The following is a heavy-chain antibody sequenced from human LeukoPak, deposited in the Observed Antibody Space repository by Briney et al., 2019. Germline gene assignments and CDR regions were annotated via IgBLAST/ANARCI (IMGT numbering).Heavy chain of an antibody. CDR3: ARDRTYCSGGSCPSDAFDI. V-gene: IGHV4-59*01. Sequence: PSETLSLTCTVSGGSISSYYWSWIRQPPGKGLEWIGYIYYSGSTNYNPSLKSRVTISVDTSKNQFSLKLSSVTAADTAMYYCARDRTYCSGGSCPSDAFDIWGQGTMVTVSS. D-gene: IGHD2-15*01. CDR1: GGSISSYY. CDR2: IYYSGST. J-gene: IGHJ3*02.